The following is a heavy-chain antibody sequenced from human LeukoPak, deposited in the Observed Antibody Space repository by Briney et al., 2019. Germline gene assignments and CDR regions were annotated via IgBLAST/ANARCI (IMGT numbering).Heavy chain of an antibody. V-gene: IGHV4-30-2*01. CDR1: GGSISSGGYS. D-gene: IGHD2-15*01. J-gene: IGHJ5*02. CDR2: IYHSGGT. Sequence: TLSLTCAVSGGSISSGGYSWSWIRQPPGKGLEWIGCIYHSGGTNYNPSLKSRVTISVDTSKNQFSLKLSSVTAADTAVYYCARDPSGALSSNWFDPWGQGTLVTVSS. CDR3: ARDPSGALSSNWFDP.